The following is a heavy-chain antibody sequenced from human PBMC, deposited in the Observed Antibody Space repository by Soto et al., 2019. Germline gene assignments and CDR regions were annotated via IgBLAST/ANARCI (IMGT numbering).Heavy chain of an antibody. D-gene: IGHD6-13*01. CDR1: GESISGTIYY. V-gene: IGHV4-39*02. Sequence: SETLSLTCIVSGESISGTIYYWGWIRQPPGKGLEWIGSIYYSGSTYYKPSLKSRVTISVDTSKNYFSLKLTSVTAADTAVYYCARPGGSGWFYFDSWGQGSQVTVSS. J-gene: IGHJ4*02. CDR2: IYYSGST. CDR3: ARPGGSGWFYFDS.